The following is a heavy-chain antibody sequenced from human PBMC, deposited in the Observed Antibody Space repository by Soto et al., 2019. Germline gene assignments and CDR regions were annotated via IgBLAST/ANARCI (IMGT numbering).Heavy chain of an antibody. Sequence: GASVKVSCKASGFTFTSSAMQWVRQARGQRLEWIGWIVVGSGNTNYAQKFQERVTITRDMSTSTAYMELSSLRSEDTAVYYCEAIASQSSAAFDIWGQGTMVTVSS. D-gene: IGHD6-6*01. CDR2: IVVGSGNT. V-gene: IGHV1-58*02. CDR3: EAIASQSSAAFDI. CDR1: GFTFTSSA. J-gene: IGHJ3*02.